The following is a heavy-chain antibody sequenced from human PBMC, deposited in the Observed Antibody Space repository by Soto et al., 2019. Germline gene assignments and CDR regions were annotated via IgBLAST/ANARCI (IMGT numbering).Heavy chain of an antibody. CDR3: ARGSSGWYSVSPYFQH. J-gene: IGHJ1*01. V-gene: IGHV1-46*01. CDR2: INPSGGST. CDR1: GYTFTSYY. D-gene: IGHD6-19*01. Sequence: GASVKVSCKASGYTFTSYYMHWVRPAPGQGLEWMGIINPSGGSTSYAQKFQGRVTMTRDTSTSTVYMELSSLRSEDTAVYYCARGSSGWYSVSPYFQHWGQGTLVTVSS.